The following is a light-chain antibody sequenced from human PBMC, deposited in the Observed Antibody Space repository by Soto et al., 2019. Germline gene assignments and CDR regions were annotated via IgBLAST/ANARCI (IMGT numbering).Light chain of an antibody. V-gene: IGKV1-9*01. CDR2: GAS. CDR3: QQLNSYPLT. J-gene: IGKJ4*01. CDR1: QGLTSD. Sequence: IRLTQSASSLSASVGDRVSMXCRASQGLTSDLAWYQQKPGKAPKLLIVGASTLQGGAPSSCSCSGSGTDFTPTISSRQPDDLATYYRQQLNSYPLTFGGGTKVDI.